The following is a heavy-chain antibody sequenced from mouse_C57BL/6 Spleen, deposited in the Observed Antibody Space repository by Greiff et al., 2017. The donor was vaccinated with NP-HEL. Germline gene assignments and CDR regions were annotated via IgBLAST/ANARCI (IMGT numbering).Heavy chain of an antibody. CDR3: ASPSTVVAPYFDY. J-gene: IGHJ2*01. CDR1: GFNIKDYY. Sequence: VQLKQSGAELVKPGASVKLSCTASGFNIKDYYMHWVKQRTEQGLEWIGRIDPEDGETKYAPKFQGKATITADTSSNTAYLQLSSLTSEDTAVYYCASPSTVVAPYFDYWGQGTTLTVSS. D-gene: IGHD1-1*01. V-gene: IGHV14-2*01. CDR2: IDPEDGET.